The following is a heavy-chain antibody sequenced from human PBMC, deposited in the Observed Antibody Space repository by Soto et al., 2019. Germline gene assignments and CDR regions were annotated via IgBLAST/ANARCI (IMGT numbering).Heavy chain of an antibody. Sequence: EVQLVESGGGLVQPGRSLRLSCAASGFTFDDYAMHWVRQAPGKGLEWVSGSSWNSGSIGYADSVKGRFTISRDNAKNSLYLQMNSLIAEDTALYYCAKAGLFGVVVVAADAFDIWGQGKMVTVSS. CDR1: GFTFDDYA. CDR3: AKAGLFGVVVVAADAFDI. D-gene: IGHD2-15*01. J-gene: IGHJ3*02. V-gene: IGHV3-9*01. CDR2: SSWNSGSI.